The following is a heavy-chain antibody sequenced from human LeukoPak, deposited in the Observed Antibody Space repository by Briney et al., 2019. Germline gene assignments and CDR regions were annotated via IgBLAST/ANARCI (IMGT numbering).Heavy chain of an antibody. CDR3: ARDSPQGAAAGTDY. V-gene: IGHV3-23*01. CDR1: GFTFSSYA. Sequence: GGSLRLSCAASGFTFSSYAMSWVRQAPGKGLEWVSAISDSGGNTYYADSVKGRFTISRDNSKSTLYLQMNSLRAEDTAVYYCARDSPQGAAAGTDYWGQGTLVTVSS. CDR2: ISDSGGNT. J-gene: IGHJ4*02. D-gene: IGHD6-13*01.